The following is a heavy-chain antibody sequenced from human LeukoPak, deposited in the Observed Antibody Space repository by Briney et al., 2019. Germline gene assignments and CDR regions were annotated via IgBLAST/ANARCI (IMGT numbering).Heavy chain of an antibody. V-gene: IGHV3-23*01. CDR1: GFTFSSYA. CDR3: AKGQLVGVSRTPWDY. D-gene: IGHD1-26*01. CDR2: ISGSGDST. Sequence: GGSLRLSCAGSGFTFSSYAMSWVRQAPGKGLEWVSSISGSGDSTYYADSVKGRFTISRDNSQNTLYLQMTSLRAEDTAVYYCAKGQLVGVSRTPWDYWGQGTLVTVSS. J-gene: IGHJ4*02.